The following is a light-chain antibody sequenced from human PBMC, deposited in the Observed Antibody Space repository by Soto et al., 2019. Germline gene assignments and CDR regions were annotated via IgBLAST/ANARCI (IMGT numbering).Light chain of an antibody. CDR3: GSFAESRKLV. V-gene: IGLV2-8*01. J-gene: IGLJ3*02. Sequence: QSALTQPPSASGSLGQSVTISCTGTSSDVGRYKYVSWYQQYPGKAPKVMIYEVNKRPSGVPDRFSGSKTGNTASLTVSGLQTEDETHYYCGSFAESRKLVFGGGTKVTVI. CDR1: SSDVGRYKY. CDR2: EVN.